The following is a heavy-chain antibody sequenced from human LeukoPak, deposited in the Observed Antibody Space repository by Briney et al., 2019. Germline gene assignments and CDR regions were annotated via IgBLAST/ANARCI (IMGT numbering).Heavy chain of an antibody. V-gene: IGHV3-9*01. CDR3: VKDARRYSASFQWYFDL. CDR2: MTWNSGRI. D-gene: IGHD1-26*01. J-gene: IGHJ2*01. Sequence: GGSLRLSCVGSDFTFDDYAIHWVRQASGKALEWVSGMTWNSGRIGYVDSVKGRFTISRDGAKKSLYLQMNSLRPEDSALYYCVKDARRYSASFQWYFDLWGRGTLVTVSS. CDR1: DFTFDDYA.